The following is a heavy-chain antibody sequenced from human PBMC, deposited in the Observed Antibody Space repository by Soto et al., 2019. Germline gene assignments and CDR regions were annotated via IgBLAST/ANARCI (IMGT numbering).Heavy chain of an antibody. Sequence: QLQLQESGSGLVKPSQTLSLTCAVSGGSISSGGYSWSWIRQPTGKGLEWIGYIYHSGSTYYNPSLKSRVTISVDRSKNQFSLKLSSVTAADTAVYYCARGPLGYCSSTSCYGRDMAIDYWGQGTLVTVSS. CDR3: ARGPLGYCSSTSCYGRDMAIDY. CDR1: GGSISSGGYS. CDR2: IYHSGST. J-gene: IGHJ4*02. D-gene: IGHD2-2*01. V-gene: IGHV4-30-2*01.